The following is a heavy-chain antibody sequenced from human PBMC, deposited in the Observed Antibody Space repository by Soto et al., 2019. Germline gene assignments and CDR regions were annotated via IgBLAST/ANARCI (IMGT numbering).Heavy chain of an antibody. V-gene: IGHV3-30*18. Sequence: QVQLVESGGGVVQPGRSLRLSCAASGFTFSSYGMHWVRQAPGKGLEWVAVISYDGSNKYYADSVKGRFTISRDNSKNTLYLQMNSLRAEDTAVYYCAKDLYDYVWGSYRYTGMKFYYYYGMDVWGQGTTVTVSS. CDR3: AKDLYDYVWGSYRYTGMKFYYYYGMDV. CDR2: ISYDGSNK. CDR1: GFTFSSYG. J-gene: IGHJ6*02. D-gene: IGHD3-16*02.